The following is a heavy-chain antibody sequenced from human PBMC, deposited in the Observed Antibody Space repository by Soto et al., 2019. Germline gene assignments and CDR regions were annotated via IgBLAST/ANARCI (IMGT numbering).Heavy chain of an antibody. J-gene: IGHJ6*02. Sequence: ASVKVSCKASGYTFSDFDINRLRQAAGQGPEWMGWMNAKSGDTFSAQRFQGKFNMTWDTSLSTAYMEVGSLTSDDAAIYYCARGNPFNYAGFDVWGQGTTVTVSS. V-gene: IGHV1-8*01. CDR3: ARGNPFNYAGFDV. CDR2: MNAKSGDT. D-gene: IGHD3-16*01. CDR1: GYTFSDFD.